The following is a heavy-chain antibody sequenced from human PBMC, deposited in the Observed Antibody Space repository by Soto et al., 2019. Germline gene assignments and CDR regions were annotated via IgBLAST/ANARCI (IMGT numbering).Heavy chain of an antibody. J-gene: IGHJ6*03. V-gene: IGHV1-3*01. Sequence: ASVKVSCKASGYTFTSYAMHWVRQAPGQRLEWMGWINAGNGNTKYSQKFQGRVTITRDTSASTAYMELSSLRSEDTALYYCARDKAPSYGFSYYYYYMDVWGKGTTVTVSS. CDR2: INAGNGNT. D-gene: IGHD4-17*01. CDR3: ARDKAPSYGFSYYYYYMDV. CDR1: GYTFTSYA.